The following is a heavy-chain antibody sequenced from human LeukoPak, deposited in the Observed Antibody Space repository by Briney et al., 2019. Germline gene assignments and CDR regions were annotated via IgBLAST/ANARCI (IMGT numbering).Heavy chain of an antibody. Sequence: SETLSLTCTVSGYSISSGYYWSWIRQPAGKGLEWIGRIYTSGSTNYNPSLKSRVTISVDTSKNQFSLKLSSVTAADTAVYYCARTTYSSSSGGYYYYYMDVWGKGTTVTVSS. V-gene: IGHV4-61*02. CDR1: GYSISSGYY. CDR3: ARTTYSSSSGGYYYYYMDV. D-gene: IGHD6-6*01. J-gene: IGHJ6*03. CDR2: IYTSGST.